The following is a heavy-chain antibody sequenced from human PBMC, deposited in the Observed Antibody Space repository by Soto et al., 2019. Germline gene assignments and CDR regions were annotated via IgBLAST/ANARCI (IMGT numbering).Heavy chain of an antibody. CDR1: GGSISSYY. CDR2: IYYSGST. CDR3: ARDGGDSSGYYDY. J-gene: IGHJ4*02. Sequence: SETLSLTCTVSGGSISSYYWSWIRQPPGKGLEWIGYIYYSGSTNYNPSLKSRVTISVDTSKNQFSLKLSSVTAADTAVYYCARDGGDSSGYYDYWGQGTLVTVSS. V-gene: IGHV4-59*01. D-gene: IGHD3-22*01.